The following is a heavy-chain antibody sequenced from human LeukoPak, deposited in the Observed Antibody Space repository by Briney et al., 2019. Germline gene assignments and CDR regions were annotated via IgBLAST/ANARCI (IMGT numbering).Heavy chain of an antibody. V-gene: IGHV1-69*06. D-gene: IGHD3-10*01. Sequence: ASVKVSCKASGGTFSSYAISWVRQAPGQGLEWMGGIIPIFGTANYAQKFQGRVTITADKSTSTAYMELSSLRSEDTAVYYCARDRAFPLLWFGELRGPSDAFDIWGQGTMVTVSS. CDR1: GGTFSSYA. CDR2: IIPIFGTA. CDR3: ARDRAFPLLWFGELRGPSDAFDI. J-gene: IGHJ3*02.